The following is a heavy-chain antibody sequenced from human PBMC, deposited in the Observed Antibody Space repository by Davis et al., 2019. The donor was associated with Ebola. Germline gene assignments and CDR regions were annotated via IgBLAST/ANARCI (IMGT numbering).Heavy chain of an antibody. CDR2: ITSNGYI. V-gene: IGHV3-21*01. CDR1: AFTFSTYT. Sequence: PGGSLRLSCAASAFTFSTYTMNWVRQAPGKGLEWVSSITSNGYIYYAGSVKGRFTISRDNAKSSLYLQMNSLRAEDTAVYYCASGLRGYSYGNWFDTWGQGTLVTVSS. D-gene: IGHD5-18*01. J-gene: IGHJ5*02. CDR3: ASGLRGYSYGNWFDT.